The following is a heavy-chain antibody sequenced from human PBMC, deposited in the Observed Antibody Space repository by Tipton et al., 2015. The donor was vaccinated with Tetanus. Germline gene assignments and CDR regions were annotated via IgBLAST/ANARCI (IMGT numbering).Heavy chain of an antibody. Sequence: LRLSCAVSGGSISSGTFYWNWIRQPPGKGLEWVGSIYSYNGNSFQNPSLKGRVTISLDTSKNQFSLKLSSVTAADTAVYYCATTMDNWFDPWGQGTLVTVSS. V-gene: IGHV4-39*01. D-gene: IGHD3-10*01. CDR1: GGSISSGTFY. J-gene: IGHJ5*02. CDR3: ATTMDNWFDP. CDR2: IYSYNGNS.